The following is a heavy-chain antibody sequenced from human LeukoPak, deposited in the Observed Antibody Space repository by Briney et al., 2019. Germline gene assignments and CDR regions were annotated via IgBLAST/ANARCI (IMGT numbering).Heavy chain of an antibody. CDR2: IYHSGST. J-gene: IGHJ4*02. CDR1: GYSISSGYY. Sequence: SETLSLTCTVSGYSISSGYYWGWIRQPPGKGLEWIGSIYHSGSTYYNPSLKSRVTISVDTSKNQFSLKLSSVTAADTAVYYCARCRVGAEIDYWGQGTLVTVSS. V-gene: IGHV4-38-2*02. CDR3: ARCRVGAEIDY. D-gene: IGHD1-26*01.